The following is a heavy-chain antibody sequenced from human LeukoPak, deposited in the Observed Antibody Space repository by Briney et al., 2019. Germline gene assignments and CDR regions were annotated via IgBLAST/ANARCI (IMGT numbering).Heavy chain of an antibody. CDR2: ISSSSSNI. J-gene: IGHJ4*02. Sequence: GGSLRLSCAASGFTFSSYSMNWVRQAPGKGLEWVSSISSSSSNIYYADTVKGRFTISRDNAKNSLYLQMNSLRAEDTAVYYCARDYSSTSCYTGRCWGQGTLVTVS. V-gene: IGHV3-21*01. CDR1: GFTFSSYS. CDR3: ARDYSSTSCYTGRC. D-gene: IGHD2-2*02.